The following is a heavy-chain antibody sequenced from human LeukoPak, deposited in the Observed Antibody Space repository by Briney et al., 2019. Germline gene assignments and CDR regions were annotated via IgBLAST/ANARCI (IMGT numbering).Heavy chain of an antibody. J-gene: IGHJ4*02. V-gene: IGHV3-30*02. CDR1: GFTFSSYG. D-gene: IGHD1-26*01. CDR2: IRYDGSNK. Sequence: PGRSLRLSCAASGFTFSSYGMHWVRQAPGKGLEWVAFIRYDGSNKYYVDSVKGRFTISRDNSKNTLYLQMNSLRAEDTAVYYCAKDPFRREGYYFDYWGQGTLVTVSS. CDR3: AKDPFRREGYYFDY.